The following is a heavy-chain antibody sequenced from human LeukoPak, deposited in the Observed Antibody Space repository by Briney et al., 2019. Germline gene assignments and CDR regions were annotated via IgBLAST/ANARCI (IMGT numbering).Heavy chain of an antibody. D-gene: IGHD3-22*01. V-gene: IGHV3-30-3*01. CDR3: ANGGTYSSGP. Sequence: GGSLRLSCAASGFTFSSYAMHWVRQAPGKGLEWVAVISYDGSNKYYADSVKGRFTISRDNAKNSLFLQINSLRAEDTAVYYCANGGTYSSGPWGQGTLVTVSS. CDR1: GFTFSSYA. J-gene: IGHJ5*02. CDR2: ISYDGSNK.